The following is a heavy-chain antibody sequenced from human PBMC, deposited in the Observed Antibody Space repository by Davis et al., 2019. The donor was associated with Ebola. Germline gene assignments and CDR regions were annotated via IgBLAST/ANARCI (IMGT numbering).Heavy chain of an antibody. CDR2: IIPLFGTA. V-gene: IGHV1-69*13. D-gene: IGHD5-24*01. J-gene: IGHJ3*02. CDR3: ARAQFDAFDI. CDR1: SGTFSSYA. Sequence: AASVKVSCKASSGTFSSYAISWVRQAPGQGLEWMGGIIPLFGTATYAQKFQGRVTITAEESTSTAYMELSSLRSEDTAVYYCARAQFDAFDIWGQGTMVTVSS.